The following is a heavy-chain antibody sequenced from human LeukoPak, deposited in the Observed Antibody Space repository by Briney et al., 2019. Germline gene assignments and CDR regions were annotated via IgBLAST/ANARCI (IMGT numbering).Heavy chain of an antibody. D-gene: IGHD3-10*01. V-gene: IGHV1-2*02. Sequence: GASVKVSCKASGYTFTGYYMHWVRQAPGQGLEWMGWINPNSGGTNYAQKFQGRFTMARDTSISTAYMELSRLRSDDTAVYYCARDGLRYYYGSGSYDDYWGQGTLVTVSS. CDR2: INPNSGGT. J-gene: IGHJ4*02. CDR3: ARDGLRYYYGSGSYDDY. CDR1: GYTFTGYY.